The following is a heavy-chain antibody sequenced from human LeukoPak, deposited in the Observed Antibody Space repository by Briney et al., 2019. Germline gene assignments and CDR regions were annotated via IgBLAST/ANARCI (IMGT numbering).Heavy chain of an antibody. D-gene: IGHD2-8*01. CDR3: ARALCINGMCEWLDP. J-gene: IGHJ5*02. V-gene: IGHV4-61*02. CDR1: GASISSGIYF. Sequence: SQTLSLTCTVSGASISSGIYFWSWIRQPAGKGLEWIGRVQTSGGTNYNPSLASRATISIDTSKNQFSLTLRAVTAADTAVYYCARALCINGMCEWLDPWGQGTLVTVSS. CDR2: VQTSGGT.